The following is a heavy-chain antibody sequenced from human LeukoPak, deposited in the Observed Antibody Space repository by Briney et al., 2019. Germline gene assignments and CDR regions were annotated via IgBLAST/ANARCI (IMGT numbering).Heavy chain of an antibody. CDR1: GYTFTSYD. D-gene: IGHD3-16*01. Sequence: ASVKVSCKASGYTFTSYDINWVRQATGQGLEWMGWMNPNSGNTGYAQKFQGRVTITRNTSISTAYMELSSPRSEDTAVYYCARGRGDNYYMDVWGKGTTVTVSS. V-gene: IGHV1-8*03. J-gene: IGHJ6*03. CDR3: ARGRGDNYYMDV. CDR2: MNPNSGNT.